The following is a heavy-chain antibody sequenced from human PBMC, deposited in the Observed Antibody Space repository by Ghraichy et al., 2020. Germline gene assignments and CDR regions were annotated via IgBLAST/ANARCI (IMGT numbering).Heavy chain of an antibody. CDR3: ARDISRPGIIRGVIDY. CDR1: GFTFTNSW. Sequence: GESLNISCAASGFTFTNSWMTWVRQAPGKGLEWVANIKPDGSETYYVGSVKGRFIISRDNAKNSLYLQMNSLRAEDTAVYYCARDISRPGIIRGVIDYWGQGTLVTVCS. CDR2: IKPDGSET. V-gene: IGHV3-7*04. J-gene: IGHJ4*02. D-gene: IGHD3-10*01.